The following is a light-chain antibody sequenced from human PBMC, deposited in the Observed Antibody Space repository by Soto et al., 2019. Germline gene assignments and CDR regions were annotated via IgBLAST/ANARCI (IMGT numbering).Light chain of an antibody. V-gene: IGLV3-1*01. CDR3: KAWDSSTYV. J-gene: IGLJ1*01. CDR2: QDS. Sequence: SYELTQPPSVSVSPGQTAIITCSGDKLGDKYACWYQQKPGRSPVLVIYQDSKRPSGIPERFSGSNSGNTATLTISGTQAMDEADYYCKAWDSSTYVFGTGTKVTV. CDR1: KLGDKY.